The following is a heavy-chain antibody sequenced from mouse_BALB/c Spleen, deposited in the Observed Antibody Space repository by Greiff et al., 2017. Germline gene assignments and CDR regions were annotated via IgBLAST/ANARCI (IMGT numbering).Heavy chain of an antibody. V-gene: IGHV2-6-7*01. Sequence: VQLKESGPGLVAPSQSLSITCTVSGFSLTGYGVNWVRQPPGKGLEWLGMIWGDGSTDYNSALKSRLSISKDNSKSQVFLKMNSLQTDDTARYYCARDIGSSSYYYAMDYWGQGTSVTVSS. J-gene: IGHJ4*01. D-gene: IGHD1-1*01. CDR3: ARDIGSSSYYYAMDY. CDR2: IWGDGST. CDR1: GFSLTGYG.